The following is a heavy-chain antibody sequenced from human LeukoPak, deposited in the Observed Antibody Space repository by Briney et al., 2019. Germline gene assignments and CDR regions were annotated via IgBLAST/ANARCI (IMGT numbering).Heavy chain of an antibody. CDR3: ARGLGGSWYNYYYYGMDV. V-gene: IGHV4-30-4*01. CDR2: IYYSGST. CDR1: GVSISSDDKG. D-gene: IGHD6-13*01. J-gene: IGHJ6*02. Sequence: PSETLSLTCTVSGVSISSDDKGWGGVRQPPGKGLEWIGYIYYSGSTYYNPSLKSRVTISVDTSKNQFSLKLSSVTAADTAVYYCARGLGGSWYNYYYYGMDVWGQVTTVTVSS.